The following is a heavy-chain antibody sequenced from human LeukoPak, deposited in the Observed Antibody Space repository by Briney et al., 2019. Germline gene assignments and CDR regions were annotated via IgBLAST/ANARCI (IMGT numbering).Heavy chain of an antibody. V-gene: IGHV1-69*13. CDR3: ARDGAHYGSGSYLDY. Sequence: ASVKVSCEASGGTFSSYAISWVRQAPGQGLEWMGGIIPIFGTANYAQKFQGRVAITADESTSTAYMELSSLRSEDTAVYYCARDGAHYGSGSYLDYWGQGTLVTVSS. D-gene: IGHD3-10*01. CDR2: IIPIFGTA. J-gene: IGHJ4*02. CDR1: GGTFSSYA.